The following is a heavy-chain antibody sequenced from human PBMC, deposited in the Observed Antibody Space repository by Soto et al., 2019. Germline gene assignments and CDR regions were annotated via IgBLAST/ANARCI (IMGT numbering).Heavy chain of an antibody. CDR2: IIPILGIA. CDR3: ARDVTAGRAFDI. CDR1: GGTFSSYT. J-gene: IGHJ3*02. Sequence: QVQLVQSGAEVKKPGSSVKVSCKASGGTFSSYTISWVRQAPGQGLGWMGRIIPILGIANYAQKFQGRVTITADKSTSTAYMGLSSLRSEDTAVYYCARDVTAGRAFDIWGQGTMVTVSS. V-gene: IGHV1-69*08.